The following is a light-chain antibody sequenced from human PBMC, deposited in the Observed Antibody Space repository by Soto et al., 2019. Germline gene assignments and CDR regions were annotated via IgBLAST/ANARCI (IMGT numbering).Light chain of an antibody. CDR1: QSIGNY. V-gene: IGKV1-39*01. J-gene: IGKJ2*01. Sequence: DIPVTQSPSSLSASVGDRVTITCRASQSIGNYVNWYQQKPGKAPKLLIYATSSLQSGVPSRFSGSGSGTDFTLTINSLQPEDFAIYYCQQSYSRPQNFGQGTNRE. CDR2: ATS. CDR3: QQSYSRPQN.